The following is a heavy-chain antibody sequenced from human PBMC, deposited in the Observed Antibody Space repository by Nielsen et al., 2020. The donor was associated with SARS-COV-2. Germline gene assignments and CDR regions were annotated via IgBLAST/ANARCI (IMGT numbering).Heavy chain of an antibody. CDR2: IYYSGST. CDR3: ARALYSGSHYRVLDY. V-gene: IGHV4-59*01. CDR1: GGSISSYY. Sequence: SETLSLTCTVSGGSISSYYWSWIRQPPGKGLEWIGYIYYSGSTNYNPSLKSRVTISVDTSKNQFSLKLSSVTAADTAVYYCARALYSGSHYRVLDYWGQGTLVTVSS. D-gene: IGHD1-26*01. J-gene: IGHJ4*02.